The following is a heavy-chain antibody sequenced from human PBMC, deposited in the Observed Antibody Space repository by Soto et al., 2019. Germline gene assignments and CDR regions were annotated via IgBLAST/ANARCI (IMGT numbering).Heavy chain of an antibody. J-gene: IGHJ4*02. CDR1: GTSISSTNYY. Sequence: PSETLSLTCTVSGTSISSTNYYWGWIRQPPGKGLEWITSIYYTGMTYYNPSLKSRVTISVDTSKNQFSLKLSSVTAADRAVYYCATGPSISNGYRQFDYLGQGTLVTVSS. CDR3: ATGPSISNGYRQFDY. D-gene: IGHD6-25*01. V-gene: IGHV4-39*01. CDR2: IYYTGMT.